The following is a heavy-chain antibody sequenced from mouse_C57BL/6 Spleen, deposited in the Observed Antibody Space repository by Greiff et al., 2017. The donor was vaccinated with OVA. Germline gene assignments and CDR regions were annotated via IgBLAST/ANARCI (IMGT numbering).Heavy chain of an antibody. D-gene: IGHD2-2*01. Sequence: VQLQQSGAELARPGASVKLSCKASGYTFTSYGISWVKQRTGQGLEWIGEIYPSSGNTYYNEQFKGKATLTADKSSSTASMELRSLTSEDSAVYFCARSEVTYYFDYWGQGTTLTGSS. CDR2: IYPSSGNT. CDR1: GYTFTSYG. V-gene: IGHV1-81*01. J-gene: IGHJ2*01. CDR3: ARSEVTYYFDY.